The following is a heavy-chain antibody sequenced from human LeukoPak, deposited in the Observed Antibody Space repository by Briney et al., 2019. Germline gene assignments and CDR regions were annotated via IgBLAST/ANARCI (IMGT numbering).Heavy chain of an antibody. V-gene: IGHV4-59*01. CDR2: IYYSGST. D-gene: IGHD3-16*01. CDR3: ARAVPSLDAFDI. J-gene: IGHJ3*02. CDR1: GGSISSYY. Sequence: SETLSLICTASGGSISSYYWSWIRQPPGKGLKWIGYIYYSGSTNYNPSLKSRVTISVDTSKNQFSLKLSSVTAADTAVYYCARAVPSLDAFDIWGQGTMVTVSS.